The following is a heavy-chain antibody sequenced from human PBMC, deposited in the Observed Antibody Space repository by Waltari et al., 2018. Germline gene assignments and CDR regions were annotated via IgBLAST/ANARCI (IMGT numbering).Heavy chain of an antibody. J-gene: IGHJ6*02. CDR2: ISWNSGSI. CDR3: ARDGEAYCGRWCGMDV. V-gene: IGHV3-9*01. CDR1: GFTFDDYA. Sequence: EVQLVESGGGLVQPGRSLRLSCAASGFTFDDYAMHWVRQAPGKGLEWVSGISWNSGSIGYADSVKGRFTISRDNSKNTLYLQMNSLRAEDTAVYYCARDGEAYCGRWCGMDVWGQGTTVTVSS. D-gene: IGHD2-21*01.